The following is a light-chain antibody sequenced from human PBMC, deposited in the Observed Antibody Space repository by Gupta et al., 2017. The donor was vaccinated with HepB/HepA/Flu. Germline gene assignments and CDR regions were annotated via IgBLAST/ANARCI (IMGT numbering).Light chain of an antibody. Sequence: DVVMTQSPDSLAVSLGERATINCKSSQSVLYSSNNKNHLAWYQQKPGQPPKLLIYWASTRESGVPDRFSGSGSGTDFTLTISSLQAEDVAVYYCQHFYSPPFTFGPGTKVDLK. V-gene: IGKV4-1*01. CDR3: QHFYSPPFT. CDR1: QSVLYSSNNKNH. CDR2: WAS. J-gene: IGKJ3*01.